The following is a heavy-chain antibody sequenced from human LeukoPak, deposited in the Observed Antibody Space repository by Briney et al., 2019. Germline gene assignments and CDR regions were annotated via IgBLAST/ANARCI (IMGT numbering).Heavy chain of an antibody. V-gene: IGHV1-46*01. CDR2: INPSGGST. Sequence: ASVKVSCKASGYTFSTYYIHSVRQAPGQGLEWMGIINPSGGSTSYAQKFQGRVTMTRDTSTSTVYMELTSLRSEDTAVFYCARARDYGDYVFDYWGQGTLVTVSS. CDR1: GYTFSTYY. D-gene: IGHD4-17*01. J-gene: IGHJ4*02. CDR3: ARARDYGDYVFDY.